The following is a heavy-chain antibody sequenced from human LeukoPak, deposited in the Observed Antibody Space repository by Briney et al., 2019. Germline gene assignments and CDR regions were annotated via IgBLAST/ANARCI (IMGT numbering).Heavy chain of an antibody. CDR1: GFTFSSCA. CDR2: ISGSGGST. D-gene: IGHD6-19*01. V-gene: IGHV3-23*01. Sequence: GGSLRLSCAASGFTFSSCAVSWVRQAPGKGLEWVSTISGSGGSTYYADSVKGRFTISRDNSKNTLYLQMNSLRAEDTAVYYCAKGLSGGGWAIFDYWGQGTLVTVSS. J-gene: IGHJ4*02. CDR3: AKGLSGGGWAIFDY.